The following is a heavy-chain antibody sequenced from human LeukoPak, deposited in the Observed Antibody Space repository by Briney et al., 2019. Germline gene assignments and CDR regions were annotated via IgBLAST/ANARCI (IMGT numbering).Heavy chain of an antibody. D-gene: IGHD1-1*01. V-gene: IGHV4-34*01. J-gene: IGHJ4*02. CDR1: GGSFSGYY. Sequence: SETLSLTCAVYGGSFSGYYWSWIRQPPGKGLEWIGEINHSGSTNYNPSLKSRVTISVDTSKNQFSLKLSSVTAADTAVYYCARRRAGIAQWVPAPKNYYFDYWGQGTLVTVSS. CDR3: ARRRAGIAQWVPAPKNYYFDY. CDR2: INHSGST.